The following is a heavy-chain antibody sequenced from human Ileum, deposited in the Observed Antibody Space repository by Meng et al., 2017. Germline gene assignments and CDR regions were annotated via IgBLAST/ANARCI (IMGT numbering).Heavy chain of an antibody. D-gene: IGHD1-1*01. CDR2: MNTDKGNT. CDR3: AREGAYNGGDY. CDR1: VYTFATYG. Sequence: QVQLVQSGAEGKKPGASVKVSCKASVYTFATYGISWVLQAPGQGLEWMGWMNTDKGNTHYAQKFQGRVTMTRDTSTSTAYMELRSLRSDDTAVYYCAREGAYNGGDYWGQGTLVTVSS. J-gene: IGHJ4*02. V-gene: IGHV1-18*01.